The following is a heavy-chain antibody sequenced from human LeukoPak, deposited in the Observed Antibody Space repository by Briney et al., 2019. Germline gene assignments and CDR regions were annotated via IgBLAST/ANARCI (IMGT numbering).Heavy chain of an antibody. CDR2: IIPIDGIA. CDR1: RDTFTRCA. Sequence: SAKDSCKASRDTFTRCAFSWVRQAPGQGLEWMGGIIPIDGIANFGQKFQGRVTITADESTSTAYMELSSLRSEDTAIYYCARDPGAPVRAFDVWGQGTMVTVSS. D-gene: IGHD3-10*01. V-gene: IGHV1-69*10. CDR3: ARDPGAPVRAFDV. J-gene: IGHJ3*01.